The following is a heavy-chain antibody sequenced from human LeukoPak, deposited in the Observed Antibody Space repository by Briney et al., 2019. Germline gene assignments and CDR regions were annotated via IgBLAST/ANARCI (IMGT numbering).Heavy chain of an antibody. CDR1: VGSFSGYY. V-gene: IGHV4-34*01. Sequence: AVTLSLTCAAYVGSFSGYYWSWIRQPPGKGLEWIGEINHSGSTNYNPSLKSRVTISVDTSKNQFSLKLSSVTAADTAVYYCASLPSLYYGSGTYYKHVDYWGQGTLVTVSS. D-gene: IGHD3-10*01. J-gene: IGHJ4*02. CDR3: ASLPSLYYGSGTYYKHVDY. CDR2: INHSGST.